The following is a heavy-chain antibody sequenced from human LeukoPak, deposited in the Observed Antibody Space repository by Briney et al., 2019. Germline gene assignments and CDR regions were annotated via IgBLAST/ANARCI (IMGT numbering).Heavy chain of an antibody. CDR3: ARANTIFGVVTHAFDI. D-gene: IGHD3-3*01. CDR2: IYTSGST. Sequence: SQTLSLTCTVSGGSISSGSYYWSWIRQPAGKGLEWIGRIYTSGSTNYNPSLKSRVTISVDTSKNQFSLKLSSVTAADTAVYYCARANTIFGVVTHAFDIWGQGTMVTVSS. J-gene: IGHJ3*02. CDR1: GGSISSGSYY. V-gene: IGHV4-61*02.